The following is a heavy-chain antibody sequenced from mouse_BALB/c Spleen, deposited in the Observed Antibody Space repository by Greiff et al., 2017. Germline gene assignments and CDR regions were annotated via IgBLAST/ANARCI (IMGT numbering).Heavy chain of an antibody. J-gene: IGHJ2*01. D-gene: IGHD2-10*01. CDR2: INPGSGGT. CDR3: TREGAYYGNYSYYFDY. CDR1: GYAFTNYL. Sequence: VKLQESGAELVRPGTSVKVSCKASGYAFTNYLIEWVKQRPGQGLEWIGVINPGSGGTNYNEKFKGKATLTADKSSSTAYMQLSSLTSDDSAVYYCTREGAYYGNYSYYFDYWGQGTTLTVSS. V-gene: IGHV1-54*01.